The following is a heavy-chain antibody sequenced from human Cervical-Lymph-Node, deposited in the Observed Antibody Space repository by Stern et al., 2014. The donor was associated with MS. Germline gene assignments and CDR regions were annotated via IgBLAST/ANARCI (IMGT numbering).Heavy chain of an antibody. CDR1: RFTFRSYG. CDR2: TSYDGGNR. Sequence: VHLVESGGGVVQPGTSLRLSCTGSRFTFRSYGIHWVRQAPGKGLEWVSVTSYDGGNRQYADSVKGRFTISRDNSKNTVYLHLNSLRPEDTGVYHCAKDRRGGYNYLYGMDVWGQGTTVTVS. V-gene: IGHV3-30*18. D-gene: IGHD5-18*01. J-gene: IGHJ6*02. CDR3: AKDRRGGYNYLYGMDV.